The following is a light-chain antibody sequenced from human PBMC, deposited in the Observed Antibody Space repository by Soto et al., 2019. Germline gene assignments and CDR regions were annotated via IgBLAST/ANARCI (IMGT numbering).Light chain of an antibody. V-gene: IGKV1-33*01. CDR2: DPS. J-gene: IGKJ2*01. CDR1: QDISNY. Sequence: DIQMTQSPSSLSASVGDRDTITCQASQDISNYFNWYQEKPGKAPKLLIYDPSNLETGVPSRFSGSGSGTDFTFTISSLQPEDIATYCCQQYDNLPYSFGLGTKLEIK. CDR3: QQYDNLPYS.